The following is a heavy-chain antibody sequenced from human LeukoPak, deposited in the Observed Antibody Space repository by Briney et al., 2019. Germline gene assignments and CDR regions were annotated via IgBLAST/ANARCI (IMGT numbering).Heavy chain of an antibody. CDR1: GYSFTSYC. V-gene: IGHV5-51*01. Sequence: GESLKISCKGSGYSFTSYCIGWARQMPGKGLEWMGIIYPGDSDTRYSPSFQGQVTISADKSISTAYLQWSSLKASDTAMYYCARGWLLAFYGMDVWGQGTTVTVSS. D-gene: IGHD3-22*01. CDR3: ARGWLLAFYGMDV. J-gene: IGHJ6*02. CDR2: IYPGDSDT.